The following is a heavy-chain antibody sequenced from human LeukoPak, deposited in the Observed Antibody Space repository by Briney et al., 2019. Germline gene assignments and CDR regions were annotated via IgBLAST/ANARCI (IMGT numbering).Heavy chain of an antibody. V-gene: IGHV3-21*01. CDR1: GLTFSSYA. CDR3: AREAEGATAMVTSPRFDL. CDR2: ISSSSSYI. Sequence: GGSLRLSCAASGLTFSSYAMSWVRQAPGKGLEWVSSISSSSSYIYYADSVKGRFTISRDNAKNSLYLQMNSLRAEDTAVYYCAREAEGATAMVTSPRFDLWGRGTLVTVSS. D-gene: IGHD5-18*01. J-gene: IGHJ2*01.